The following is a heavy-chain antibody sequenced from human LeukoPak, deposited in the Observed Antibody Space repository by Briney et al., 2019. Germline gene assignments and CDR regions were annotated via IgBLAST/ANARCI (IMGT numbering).Heavy chain of an antibody. CDR3: ARGILYCSSTSCYLRGNYYYCYMDV. CDR1: GGTFSSYA. V-gene: IGHV1-69*05. D-gene: IGHD2-2*01. J-gene: IGHJ6*03. CDR2: IIPIFGTA. Sequence: SVKVSCKASGGTFSSYAISWVRQAPGQGLEWMGGIIPIFGTANYAQKFQGRVTITTDESTSTAYMELSSLRSEDTAVYYCARGILYCSSTSCYLRGNYYYCYMDVWGKGTTVTVSS.